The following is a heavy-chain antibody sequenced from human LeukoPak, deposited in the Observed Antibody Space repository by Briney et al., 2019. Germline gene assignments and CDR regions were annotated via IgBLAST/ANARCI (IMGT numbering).Heavy chain of an antibody. J-gene: IGHJ2*01. CDR3: ARHYYDSHPERDWYFDL. CDR2: IYYSGST. V-gene: IGHV4-59*08. Sequence: SETLSLTCTVSGGSISSYYWSWIRKPPGKGLERIGYIYYSGSTNYNPSLKSRVTISVDTSKNQFSLKLSSVTAADTAVYYCARHYYDSHPERDWYFDLWGRGTLVTVSS. CDR1: GGSISSYY. D-gene: IGHD3-22*01.